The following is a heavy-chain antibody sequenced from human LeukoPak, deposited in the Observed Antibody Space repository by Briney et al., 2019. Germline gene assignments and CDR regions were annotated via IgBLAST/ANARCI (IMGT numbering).Heavy chain of an antibody. CDR1: GGTFSSYA. Sequence: GASVKVSCKASGGTFSSYAISWVRQAPGQGLEWMGGIIPIFGTANYAQKFQGRVTITADVSTSTAYMELSSLGSEDTAVYYCARGWDSSGQMPFLYWGQGTLVTVSS. J-gene: IGHJ4*02. CDR3: ARGWDSSGQMPFLY. D-gene: IGHD3-22*01. CDR2: IIPIFGTA. V-gene: IGHV1-69*01.